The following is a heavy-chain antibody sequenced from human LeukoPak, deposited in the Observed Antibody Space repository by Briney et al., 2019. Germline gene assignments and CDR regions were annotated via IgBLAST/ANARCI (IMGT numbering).Heavy chain of an antibody. V-gene: IGHV4-39*07. CDR2: IYYSGST. J-gene: IGHJ3*02. CDR3: AKDQPYYYDSSAELVPMDDAFDI. Sequence: PSETLSLTCTVSGGSISSSSYYWGWIRQPPGKGLEWIGSIYYSGSTYYNPSLKSRVTISVDTSKNQFSLKLSSVTAADTAVYYCAKDQPYYYDSSAELVPMDDAFDIWGQGTMVTVSS. D-gene: IGHD3-22*01. CDR1: GGSISSSSYY.